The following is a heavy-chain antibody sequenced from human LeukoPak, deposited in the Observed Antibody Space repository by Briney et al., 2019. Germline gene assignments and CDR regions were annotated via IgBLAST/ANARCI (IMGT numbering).Heavy chain of an antibody. CDR1: GFTLSRYS. Sequence: GGSLRLSCAASGFTLSRYSMNWVRQAPGKGLEWVSYISSSGSTIYYADSVKGRFTISRDNAKNSLYLQMNSLRAEDTAVYYCAELGITMIGGAWGKGTTVTISS. D-gene: IGHD3-10*01. CDR2: ISSSGSTI. CDR3: AELGITMIGGA. V-gene: IGHV3-48*04. J-gene: IGHJ6*04.